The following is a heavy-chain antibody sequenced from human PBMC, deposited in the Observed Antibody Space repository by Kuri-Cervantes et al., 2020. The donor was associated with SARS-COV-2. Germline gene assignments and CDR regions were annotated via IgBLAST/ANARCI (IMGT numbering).Heavy chain of an antibody. D-gene: IGHD3-10*01. CDR3: ARGKRMVRYSTTLLGHDSYYYYMDV. Sequence: ASVKVSCKASGYLFNSYGITWVRQAPGQGLEWMGWVSPHNGNTLYTQKLQGRLTMSTDTSTSTAYMEMRSLRSEDTAVYYCARGKRMVRYSTTLLGHDSYYYYMDVWGKGTTVTVSS. J-gene: IGHJ6*03. CDR1: GYLFNSYG. CDR2: VSPHNGNT. V-gene: IGHV1-18*01.